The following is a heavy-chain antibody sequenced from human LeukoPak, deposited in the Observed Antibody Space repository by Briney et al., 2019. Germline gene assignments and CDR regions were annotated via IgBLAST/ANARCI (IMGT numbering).Heavy chain of an antibody. D-gene: IGHD3-9*01. CDR3: ARTYYDILTGAFDI. J-gene: IGHJ3*02. CDR1: GGSISSSNW. Sequence: PSGTLSLTCAVSGGSISSSNWWSWVRQPPGKGLEWVGEIYHSGSTYYNPSLKSRVTISVDTSKNQFSLKLSSVTAADTAVYYCARTYYDILTGAFDIWGQGTMVTVSS. CDR2: IYHSGST. V-gene: IGHV4-4*02.